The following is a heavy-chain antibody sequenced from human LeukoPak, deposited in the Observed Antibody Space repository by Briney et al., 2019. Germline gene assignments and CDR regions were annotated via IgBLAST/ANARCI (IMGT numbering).Heavy chain of an antibody. V-gene: IGHV1-69*13. CDR3: ARGGIVATMVRAWFDP. D-gene: IGHD5-12*01. Sequence: SVKVSCKASGGTFSSYAISWVRQAPGQGLEWMGGIIPIFGTANYAQKFQGRVTITADESTSTAYMELSSLRSEDTAVYYCARGGIVATMVRAWFDPWGQGTLVTVSS. CDR2: IIPIFGTA. CDR1: GGTFSSYA. J-gene: IGHJ5*02.